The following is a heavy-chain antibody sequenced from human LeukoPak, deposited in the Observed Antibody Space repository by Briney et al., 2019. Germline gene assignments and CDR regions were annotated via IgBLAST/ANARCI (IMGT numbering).Heavy chain of an antibody. V-gene: IGHV3-30*04. J-gene: IGHJ4*02. CDR3: ARDFDY. Sequence: PGGSLRLSCGASGFIFNTSAMHWVRQAPGKGLEWVAVISYHGKNKYYAESVRGRFTISRDNSKNTLYLQMNSLNTEDTAVYYCARDFDYWVQGTLVTVSS. CDR1: GFIFNTSA. CDR2: ISYHGKNK.